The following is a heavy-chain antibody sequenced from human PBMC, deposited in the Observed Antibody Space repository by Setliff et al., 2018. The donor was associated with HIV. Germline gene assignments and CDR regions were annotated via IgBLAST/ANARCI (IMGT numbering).Heavy chain of an antibody. CDR3: ARGSSSIAAAYPDALDI. CDR2: IIPIFGTA. J-gene: IGHJ3*02. Sequence: RASVKVSCKASGGTFSSYAISWVRQAPGQGLEWMGGIIPIFGTANYAQKFQGRLTMTRNTSISTAYMELSGLISEDTAVYYCARGSSSIAAAYPDALDIWGQGTMVTVSS. CDR1: GGTFSSYA. V-gene: IGHV1-69*05. D-gene: IGHD6-13*01.